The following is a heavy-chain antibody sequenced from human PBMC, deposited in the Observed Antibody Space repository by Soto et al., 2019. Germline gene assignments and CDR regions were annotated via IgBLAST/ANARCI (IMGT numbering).Heavy chain of an antibody. D-gene: IGHD3-3*01. J-gene: IGHJ4*02. Sequence: SETLSLTCAVYGGSFSGYYWSWIRQPPGKGLEWIGEINHSGSTNYNPSLKSRVTISVDTSKNQFSLKLSSVTAADTAVYYCASQHNFDFLSGYPQRGYYFAYWGQGTLVTVSS. V-gene: IGHV4-34*01. CDR2: INHSGST. CDR1: GGSFSGYY. CDR3: ASQHNFDFLSGYPQRGYYFAY.